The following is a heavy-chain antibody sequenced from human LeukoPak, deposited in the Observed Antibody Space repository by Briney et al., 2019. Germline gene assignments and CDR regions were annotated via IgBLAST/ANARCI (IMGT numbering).Heavy chain of an antibody. Sequence: ASVKVSCKASGYTFTGNYMYWVRQAPGQGLEWMGWINPNSGGTNYAQKFQGRVTMTRDTSISTAYMEMSRLRSDDTAVYYCARWGIGDVRNTFDIWGHGTMVTVSS. CDR1: GYTFTGNY. CDR2: INPNSGGT. J-gene: IGHJ3*02. CDR3: ARWGIGDVRNTFDI. V-gene: IGHV1-2*02. D-gene: IGHD3-10*01.